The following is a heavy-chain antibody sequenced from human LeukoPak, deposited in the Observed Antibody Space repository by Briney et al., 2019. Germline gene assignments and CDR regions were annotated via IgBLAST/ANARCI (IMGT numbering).Heavy chain of an antibody. D-gene: IGHD1-20*01. Sequence: GGSLRLSCAASGFTFSSYAMSWVRQAPGKGLEWVSAISGSGGSTYYADSVKGRFTISRDNAKNTLYLQMNSLRPEDTAVYYCTKDLTGNYDYWGQGTLVTVSS. V-gene: IGHV3-23*01. CDR1: GFTFSSYA. J-gene: IGHJ4*02. CDR2: ISGSGGST. CDR3: TKDLTGNYDY.